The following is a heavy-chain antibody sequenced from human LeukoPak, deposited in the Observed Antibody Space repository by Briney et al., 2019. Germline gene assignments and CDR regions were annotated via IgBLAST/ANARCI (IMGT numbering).Heavy chain of an antibody. Sequence: SETLSLTCTVSGGSISSYYWSWIRQPAGKGLEWIGRIYTSGSTNYNPSLKSRVTMSVDTSKNQFSLKLSSVTAADTAVYYCARDSPDYYDFWSGYYGWFDPWGQGTLVTVSS. CDR1: GGSISSYY. J-gene: IGHJ5*02. V-gene: IGHV4-4*07. CDR2: IYTSGST. D-gene: IGHD3-3*01. CDR3: ARDSPDYYDFWSGYYGWFDP.